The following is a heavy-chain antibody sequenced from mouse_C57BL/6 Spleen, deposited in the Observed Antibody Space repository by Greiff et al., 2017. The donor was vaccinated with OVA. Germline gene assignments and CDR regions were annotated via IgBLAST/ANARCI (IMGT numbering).Heavy chain of an antibody. Sequence: VQLQQSGPELVKPGASVKISCKASGYAFSSSWMNWVKQRPGKGLEWIGRIYPGDGDTNYNGKFKGKATLTADKSSSTAYMQLSSLTSEDSAVYFCARMRNGSAMDYWGQGTSVTVSS. CDR2: IYPGDGDT. CDR1: GYAFSSSW. V-gene: IGHV1-82*01. J-gene: IGHJ4*01. CDR3: ARMRNGSAMDY.